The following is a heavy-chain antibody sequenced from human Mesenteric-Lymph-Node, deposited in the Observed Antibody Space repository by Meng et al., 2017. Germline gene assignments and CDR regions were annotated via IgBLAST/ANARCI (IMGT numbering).Heavy chain of an antibody. Sequence: QLVESGGGFVNPGGSLRLSCAVSGITFKDAWMSWVRQAPGKGLEWVGRIKSNGDGGTTDYAAPVKGRFTISRDDSKNTLFLQMDSLKTEDTAVYYCTPDPWGYWGQGTLVTVSS. CDR3: TPDPWGY. J-gene: IGHJ4*02. CDR1: GITFKDAW. D-gene: IGHD3-16*01. V-gene: IGHV3-15*01. CDR2: IKSNGDGGTT.